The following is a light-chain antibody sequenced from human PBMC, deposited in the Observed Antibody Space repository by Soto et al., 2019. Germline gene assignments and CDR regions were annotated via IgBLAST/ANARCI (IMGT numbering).Light chain of an antibody. CDR3: QQSYSTPRT. V-gene: IGKV1-39*01. Sequence: DIQMTQSPSSLSASVGDRVTITCRASQSISSYLNWYQQKPGKAPKLLIYAASSLQSGVPSRFSGSGSGTDFNLTISSLQPEDFANYYCQQSYSTPRTFGQGTKVEIK. CDR1: QSISSY. J-gene: IGKJ1*01. CDR2: AAS.